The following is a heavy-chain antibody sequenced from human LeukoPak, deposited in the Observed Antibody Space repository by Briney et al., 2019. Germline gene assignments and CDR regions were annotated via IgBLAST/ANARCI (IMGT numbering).Heavy chain of an antibody. V-gene: IGHV4-34*01. Sequence: TSETLSLTCAVYGGSFSGYYWSWIRQPPGKGLEWIGSIYYSGSTYYNPSLKSRVTISVDTSKNQFSLKLNSVTAADTAVYYCARSSGWHLLLLDYWGQGTLVTVSS. CDR3: ARSSGWHLLLLDY. CDR1: GGSFSGYY. D-gene: IGHD6-25*01. J-gene: IGHJ4*02. CDR2: IYYSGST.